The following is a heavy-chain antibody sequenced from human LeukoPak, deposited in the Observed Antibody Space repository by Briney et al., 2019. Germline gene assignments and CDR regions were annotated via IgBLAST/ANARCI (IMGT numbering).Heavy chain of an antibody. V-gene: IGHV4-31*03. CDR2: IYYSGGT. J-gene: IGHJ3*02. D-gene: IGHD2/OR15-2a*01. CDR1: GGSIRSGGYY. Sequence: PSETLSLTCTVSGGSIRSGGYYWGWIRQHPGKGLEWIGYIYYSGGTYYSPSLKSRVTISVDTSKNQFSLKLSSVTAADTAVYYCAREKGVTWAFDIWGQGTRVTVSS. CDR3: AREKGVTWAFDI.